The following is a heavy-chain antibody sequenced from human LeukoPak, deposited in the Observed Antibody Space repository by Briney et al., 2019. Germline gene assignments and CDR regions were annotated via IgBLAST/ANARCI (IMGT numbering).Heavy chain of an antibody. V-gene: IGHV1-2*02. J-gene: IGHJ3*02. CDR2: INPNSGGT. CDR3: ARDLSSGWSAAFGI. Sequence: ASVKVSCKASGYTFTGYYMHWVRQAPGQGLEWMGWINPNSGGTNYAQKFQGRVTMTRDTSISTAYMELSRLRSDDTAVYYCARDLSSGWSAAFGIWGQGTMVTVSS. CDR1: GYTFTGYY. D-gene: IGHD6-19*01.